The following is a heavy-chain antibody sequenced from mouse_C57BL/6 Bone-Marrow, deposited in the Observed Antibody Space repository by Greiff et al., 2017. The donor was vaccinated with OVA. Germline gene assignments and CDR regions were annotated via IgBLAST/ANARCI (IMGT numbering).Heavy chain of an antibody. Sequence: EVQLKESGGDLVKPGGSLKLSCAASGFTFSSYGMSWVRQTPDKRLEWVATISSGGSYTYYPDSVKGRFTISRDNAKNTLYLQMSSLKSEDTAMFYCARNWGPYFDYWGQGTTLTVSS. CDR1: GFTFSSYG. D-gene: IGHD4-1*01. CDR2: ISSGGSYT. J-gene: IGHJ2*01. V-gene: IGHV5-6*01. CDR3: ARNWGPYFDY.